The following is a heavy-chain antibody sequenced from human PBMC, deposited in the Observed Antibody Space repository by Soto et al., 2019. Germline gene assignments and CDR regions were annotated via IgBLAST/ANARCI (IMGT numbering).Heavy chain of an antibody. J-gene: IGHJ5*02. CDR3: ARDRKDSGYYTNWLDP. V-gene: IGHV1-69*06. CDR1: GGTFGSDA. Sequence: ASVKVSCKASGGTFGSDAITWVRQAPGQGLEWVGRIIPIFGTTNYAQNLQGRVTISADKSTLTSYMELHSLTSDDTALYYCARDRKDSGYYTNWLDPWGQGTQVTVSS. D-gene: IGHD3-22*01. CDR2: IIPIFGTT.